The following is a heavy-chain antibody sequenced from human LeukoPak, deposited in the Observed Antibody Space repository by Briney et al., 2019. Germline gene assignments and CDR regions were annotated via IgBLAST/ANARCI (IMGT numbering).Heavy chain of an antibody. Sequence: SETLSLTCTVSGGSISSSSYYWGWIRQPPGKGLGWIGSIYYSGSTYYDPSLKSRVTISVDTSKNQFSLKLSSVTAADTAVYYCARDAGHQLSRRNYYAMDVWGQGTTVTVSS. J-gene: IGHJ6*02. D-gene: IGHD1-1*01. CDR2: IYYSGST. CDR1: GGSISSSSYY. V-gene: IGHV4-39*07. CDR3: ARDAGHQLSRRNYYAMDV.